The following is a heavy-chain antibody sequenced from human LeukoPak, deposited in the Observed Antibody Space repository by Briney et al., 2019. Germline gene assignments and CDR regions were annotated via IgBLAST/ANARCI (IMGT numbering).Heavy chain of an antibody. D-gene: IGHD5-12*01. CDR3: ARGRYSGYDWVDY. CDR1: GGSIGSYY. V-gene: IGHV4-59*01. J-gene: IGHJ4*02. CDR2: IYYSGST. Sequence: SETLSLTCTVSGGSIGSYYWSWIRQPPGRGLEWIGYIYYSGSTNYNPSLKSRVTISVDTSKNQFSLKLSSVTAADTAVYYCARGRYSGYDWVDYWGQGTLVTVSS.